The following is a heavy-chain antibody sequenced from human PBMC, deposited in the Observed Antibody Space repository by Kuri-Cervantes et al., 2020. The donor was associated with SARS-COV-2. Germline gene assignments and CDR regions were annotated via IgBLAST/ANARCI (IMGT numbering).Heavy chain of an antibody. CDR2: MYSLGST. CDR3: ARGGYSSGWYAVD. J-gene: IGHJ4*02. V-gene: IGHV4-39*07. Sequence: SETLSLTCTVFGGSVSTTDYYWAWIRQPPGKGLEWIGSMYSLGSTHYNPSLKSRVTISVDTSKNQFSLKLSSVAAADTAVYYCARGGYSSGWYAVDWGQGTLVTVSS. D-gene: IGHD6-19*01. CDR1: GGSVSTTDYY.